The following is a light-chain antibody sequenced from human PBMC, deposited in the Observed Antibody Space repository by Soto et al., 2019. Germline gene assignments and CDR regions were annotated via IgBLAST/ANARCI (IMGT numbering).Light chain of an antibody. CDR2: LNSDGSL. CDR3: QTWSTDIRV. J-gene: IGLJ3*02. Sequence: QPVLTQSPSASASLGASVKLTCALSSGHTNYAIAWHQQQPNKGPRFLMTLNSDGSLTKGDGIPDRFSGSNSGAERYLTISSLQSEDEADYYCQTWSTDIRVFGGGTKLTVL. CDR1: SGHTNYA. V-gene: IGLV4-69*01.